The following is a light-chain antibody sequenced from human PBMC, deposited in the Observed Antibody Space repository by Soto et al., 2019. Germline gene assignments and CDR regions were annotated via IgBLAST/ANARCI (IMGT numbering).Light chain of an antibody. J-gene: IGKJ3*01. Sequence: EIVMTQSPATLSVSPGERATLSCRASQSVGTGLAWYQQRPGQPPRLLIYDASTRASGIPPRFSGSGSGTEFTLTISSLQSEDFSFSYCQQYDDWRIFTFGPGTKVDIK. CDR1: QSVGTG. CDR2: DAS. CDR3: QQYDDWRIFT. V-gene: IGKV3-15*01.